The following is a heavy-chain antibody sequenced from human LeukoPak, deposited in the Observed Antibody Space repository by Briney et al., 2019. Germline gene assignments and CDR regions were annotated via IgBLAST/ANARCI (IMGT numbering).Heavy chain of an antibody. J-gene: IGHJ4*02. CDR2: IFYGGDT. CDR1: SGSIRSSSYY. Sequence: PSETLSLTCTVSSGSIRSSSYYWAWVRRSPGKGLEWIGNIFYGGDTYYSPSLKSRVTIVVDTSKNELSLNLASVTAADTAVYYCVRHLRRYSSTSTMFDFWGPGTLVTVSS. CDR3: VRHLRRYSSTSTMFDF. V-gene: IGHV4-39*01. D-gene: IGHD6-6*01.